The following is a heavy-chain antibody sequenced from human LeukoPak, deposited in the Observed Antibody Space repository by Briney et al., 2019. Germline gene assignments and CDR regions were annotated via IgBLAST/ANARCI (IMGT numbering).Heavy chain of an antibody. CDR3: AKVASTTRRHDAFDI. CDR1: GYTLTDYY. Sequence: ASVKVSCKASGYTLTDYYIHWVRQAPGQGLEWMGWITPSSGGTIYAQKFQGRVTMTRDMSISTAYMELSRLRSDDTAVYYCAKVASTTRRHDAFDIWGQRTLVTVSS. D-gene: IGHD1-1*01. V-gene: IGHV1-2*02. J-gene: IGHJ3*02. CDR2: ITPSSGGT.